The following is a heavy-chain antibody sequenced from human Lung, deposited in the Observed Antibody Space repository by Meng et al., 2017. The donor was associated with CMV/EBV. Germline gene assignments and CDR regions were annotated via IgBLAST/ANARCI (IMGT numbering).Heavy chain of an antibody. J-gene: IGHJ4*02. CDR1: GGSFSGYY. D-gene: IGHD2/OR15-2a*01. V-gene: IGHV4-34*01. Sequence: VLLQQWGAGLLKPSETLSLTCAVYGGSFSGYYWSWIRQPPGKGLEWIGEINHSGSTNYNPSLKSRVTISVDTSKNQFSLKLSSVTAADTAVYYCARGFLSFVRVFDYWGQGTLVTVSS. CDR3: ARGFLSFVRVFDY. CDR2: INHSGST.